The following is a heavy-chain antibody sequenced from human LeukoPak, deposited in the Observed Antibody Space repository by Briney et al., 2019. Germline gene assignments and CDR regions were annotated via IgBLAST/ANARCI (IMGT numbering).Heavy chain of an antibody. D-gene: IGHD4-23*01. Sequence: PGGSLRLSCAASGFTISDYFMSWIRQAPGKGLEWVSYISPDSNSKHYADSVKGRFTFSRDNAKNSLYLQMNSLGSDDTALYYCSRHHYCGSRVTFDFWGQGTMVTVSS. CDR1: GFTISDYF. V-gene: IGHV3-11*04. J-gene: IGHJ3*01. CDR3: SRHHYCGSRVTFDF. CDR2: ISPDSNSK.